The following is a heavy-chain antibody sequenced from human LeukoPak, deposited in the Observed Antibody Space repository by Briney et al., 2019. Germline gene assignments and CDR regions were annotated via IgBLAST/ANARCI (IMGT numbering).Heavy chain of an antibody. D-gene: IGHD3-10*01. CDR2: IYSGGDT. CDR1: GFTVNSNY. CDR3: ARGGRNSGSHYFESYFDL. J-gene: IGHJ4*02. V-gene: IGHV3-66*01. Sequence: PGGSLRLSCAASGFTVNSNYMNWVRQAPGKGLEWVSVIYSGGDTYFADFVKDRFTISRDSSKSALYLQMNSLGADDTAVYYCARGGRNSGSHYFESYFDLWGQGTLVTVSS.